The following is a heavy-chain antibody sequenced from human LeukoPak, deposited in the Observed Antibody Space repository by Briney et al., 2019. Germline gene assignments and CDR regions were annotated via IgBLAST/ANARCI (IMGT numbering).Heavy chain of an antibody. V-gene: IGHV3-21*01. CDR2: ISSSSSYI. Sequence: GGSLRLSCAASGFTFSSYSMNWVRQPPGKGLEWVSSISSSSSYIYYADSVKGRFTISRDNAKNSLYLQMNSLRAEDTAVYYCARSFSVTTRYYYMDVWGKGTTVTVSS. CDR3: ARSFSVTTRYYYMDV. D-gene: IGHD4-11*01. CDR1: GFTFSSYS. J-gene: IGHJ6*03.